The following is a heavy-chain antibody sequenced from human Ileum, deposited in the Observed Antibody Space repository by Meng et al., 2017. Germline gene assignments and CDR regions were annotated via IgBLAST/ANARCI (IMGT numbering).Heavy chain of an antibody. CDR3: ARDLYPGIAVAGTSSRAFEI. Sequence: ASVKVSCKASGYTFTSYGISWVRQAPGQGLEWMGWISAYNGNTNYAQKLQGRVTMTTDTSTSRAYMELRSLRSDDTAVYYCARDLYPGIAVAGTSSRAFEIWGQGTMVTVSS. CDR2: ISAYNGNT. CDR1: GYTFTSYG. V-gene: IGHV1-18*01. J-gene: IGHJ3*02. D-gene: IGHD6-19*01.